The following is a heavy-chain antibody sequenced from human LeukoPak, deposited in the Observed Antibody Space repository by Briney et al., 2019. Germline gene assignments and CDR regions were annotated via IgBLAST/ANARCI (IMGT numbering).Heavy chain of an antibody. CDR2: ISGSGGST. CDR3: AKKGVDSSGYYRPDAFDI. D-gene: IGHD3-22*01. J-gene: IGHJ3*02. Sequence: PGGSLRLSCAASGFTFSTYSMTWVRQAPGKGLEWVSAISGSGGSTYYADSVKGRFTISRDNSKNTLYLQMNSLRAEDTAVYYCAKKGVDSSGYYRPDAFDIWGQGTIVTVSS. CDR1: GFTFSTYS. V-gene: IGHV3-23*01.